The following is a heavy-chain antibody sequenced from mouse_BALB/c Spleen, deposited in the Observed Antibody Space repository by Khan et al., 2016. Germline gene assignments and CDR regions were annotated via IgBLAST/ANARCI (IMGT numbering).Heavy chain of an antibody. CDR1: GYTFASYW. J-gene: IGHJ3*01. CDR2: INPNTDYT. D-gene: IGHD1-1*01. CDR3: AQSNSRSSAWFAY. V-gene: IGHV1-7*01. Sequence: QVQLQQSGAELAKPGASVKMSCKASGYTFASYWMHWIKQRPGQGLEWIACINPNTDYTEYNQTFKDKATLTADKSSSTALMQLSSLTSEDSAVYYCAQSNSRSSAWFAYWGQGTLVTVSA.